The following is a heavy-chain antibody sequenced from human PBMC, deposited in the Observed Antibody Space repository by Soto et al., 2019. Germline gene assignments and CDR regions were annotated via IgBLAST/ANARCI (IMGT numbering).Heavy chain of an antibody. D-gene: IGHD3-10*01. CDR2: IGGTT. J-gene: IGHJ4*02. CDR1: GVTISNYA. V-gene: IGHV3-23*01. Sequence: GGSLRLSCGTSGVTISNYAMVWVRQAPGKGLEWVSIIGGTTYYADSVKGRFTISRDNSKNTLYLQMNGLGAEDTAVYYCAKRAISGSGTPSYFDYWGPGTLVTAPQ. CDR3: AKRAISGSGTPSYFDY.